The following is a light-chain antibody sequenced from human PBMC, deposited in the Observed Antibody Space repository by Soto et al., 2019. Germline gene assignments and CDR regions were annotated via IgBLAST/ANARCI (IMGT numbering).Light chain of an antibody. J-gene: IGLJ3*02. Sequence: QSVLTQPPSVSGAPGQRVTISCTGSSSNIGAGYDVHWYQQLPGTAPKLLIYRNNNRPSGVPDRFSGSKSGTSASLAITGLQAEDEADDYCQSYDTSLSAVVFGGGTKLTVL. CDR3: QSYDTSLSAVV. CDR2: RNN. CDR1: SSNIGAGYD. V-gene: IGLV1-40*01.